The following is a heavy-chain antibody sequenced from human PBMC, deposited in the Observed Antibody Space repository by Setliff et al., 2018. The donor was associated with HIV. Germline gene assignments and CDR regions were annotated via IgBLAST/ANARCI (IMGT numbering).Heavy chain of an antibody. CDR3: AAWGPRYSYAPYFFDS. CDR2: INHSGST. D-gene: IGHD5-18*01. Sequence: SETLSLPCAVYNGSLRGYYWTWIRQPPGKGLEWIGEINHSGSTNYSPSLKSRVTISVDASRNQFSLRLSSVTAADTAVYYCAAWGPRYSYAPYFFDSWGQGTLVTVSS. CDR1: NGSLRGYY. V-gene: IGHV4-34*01. J-gene: IGHJ4*02.